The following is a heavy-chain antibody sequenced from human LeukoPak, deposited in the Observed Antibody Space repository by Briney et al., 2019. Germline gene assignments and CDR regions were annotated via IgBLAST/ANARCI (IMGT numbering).Heavy chain of an antibody. V-gene: IGHV3-53*01. CDR2: IYSGGST. CDR1: GCTVSSNY. J-gene: IGHJ3*02. Sequence: GGSLRLSCAASGCTVSSNYMSWVRQAPGKGLEWVSVIYSGGSTYYADSVKGRFTISRDNSKNTLYLQMNSLRAEDTAVYYCARISGWEHAFDIWGQGTMVTVSS. CDR3: ARISGWEHAFDI. D-gene: IGHD6-19*01.